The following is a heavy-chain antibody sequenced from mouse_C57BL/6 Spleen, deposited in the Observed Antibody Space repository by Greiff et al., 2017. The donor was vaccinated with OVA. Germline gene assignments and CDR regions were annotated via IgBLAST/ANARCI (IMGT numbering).Heavy chain of an antibody. CDR2: ISYDGSN. CDR3: ARRDYDYSWFAY. CDR1: GYSITSGYY. Sequence: EVKLVESGPGLVKPSQSLSLTCSVTGYSITSGYYWNWIRQFPGNKLEWMGYISYDGSNNYNPSLKNRISITRDTSKNQFFLKLNSVTTEDTATYYCARRDYDYSWFAYWGQGTLVTVSA. J-gene: IGHJ3*01. D-gene: IGHD2-4*01. V-gene: IGHV3-6*01.